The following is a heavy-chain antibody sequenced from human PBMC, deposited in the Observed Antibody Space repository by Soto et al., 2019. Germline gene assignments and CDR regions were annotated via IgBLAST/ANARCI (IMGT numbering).Heavy chain of an antibody. CDR3: ARGNWFDH. J-gene: IGHJ5*02. Sequence: QVQLVQSGAEVKKPGASVKVSCKASGYTFITYDINWVRQATVQGLEWVGWVNPDSGKTDYARKFQGRVTMTRNSSIGTVYMELSVLRTEDTAVYYCARGNWFDHWGQGSLVTVSS. CDR1: GYTFITYD. V-gene: IGHV1-8*01. CDR2: VNPDSGKT.